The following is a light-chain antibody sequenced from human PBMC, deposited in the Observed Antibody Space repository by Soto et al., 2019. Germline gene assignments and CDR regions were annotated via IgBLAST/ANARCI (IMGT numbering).Light chain of an antibody. CDR3: QQYNSWPPYT. Sequence: TQSPATLSLSPGERGTLSCRASQSVVTMLVCYQQKPGQAPRLLIYDASTRATGTPARFSGSGSGTEFTLTISSLQSEDFAVYYCQQYNSWPPYTFGQGTKVDI. CDR1: QSVVTM. CDR2: DAS. J-gene: IGKJ2*01. V-gene: IGKV3-15*01.